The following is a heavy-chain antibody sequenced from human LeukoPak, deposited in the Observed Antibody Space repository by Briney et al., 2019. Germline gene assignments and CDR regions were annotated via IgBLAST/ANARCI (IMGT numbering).Heavy chain of an antibody. CDR3: ATPLDYYDSTIYHQGGD. J-gene: IGHJ4*02. CDR2: IKEDGSQK. CDR1: GFTFSSYW. D-gene: IGHD3-22*01. Sequence: PGGSLRLSCAASGFTFSSYWMTWVRQAPGKGLEWVANIKEDGSQKYYVDSVKGRFTISRDNAKNSLYLQMNSLRAEDTAVYYCATPLDYYDSTIYHQGGDWGQGTLVTVSS. V-gene: IGHV3-7*03.